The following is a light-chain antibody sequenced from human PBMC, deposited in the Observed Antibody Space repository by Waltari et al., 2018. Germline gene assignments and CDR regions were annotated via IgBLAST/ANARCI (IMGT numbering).Light chain of an antibody. CDR3: CSFAGGRRV. Sequence: QSALTQPASVSGSPGQSITISCTGTGSNVGSYDLVSWYPQYPGKPPKLMIHEVNKRPSGVSNRFSGSKSGNTASLTISGLQAEDEADYYCCSFAGGRRVFGGGTKLTVL. J-gene: IGLJ2*01. CDR1: GSNVGSYDL. CDR2: EVN. V-gene: IGLV2-23*02.